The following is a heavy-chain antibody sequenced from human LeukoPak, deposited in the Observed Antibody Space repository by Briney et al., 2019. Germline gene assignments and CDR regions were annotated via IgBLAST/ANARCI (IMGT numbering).Heavy chain of an antibody. Sequence: SVKVSCKASGGTFSSYAISWVRQAPGQGLEWMGGINPIFGTANYAQKYQGRVTITADESTSTAYMELSSLRSEDTAVYYCARDLWEQRDYYYYYYMDVWGKGTTVTVSS. D-gene: IGHD1/OR15-1a*01. CDR3: ARDLWEQRDYYYYYYMDV. V-gene: IGHV1-69*13. CDR2: INPIFGTA. CDR1: GGTFSSYA. J-gene: IGHJ6*03.